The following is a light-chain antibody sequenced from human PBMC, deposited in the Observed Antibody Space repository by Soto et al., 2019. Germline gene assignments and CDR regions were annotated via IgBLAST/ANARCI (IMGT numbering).Light chain of an antibody. CDR1: SSDVGGYNY. CDR2: EVF. CDR3: SSYSGSDNFVV. V-gene: IGLV2-8*01. Sequence: QSVLTQPPSASGSPGQSVTISCARTSSDVGGYNYVSWYQKHPGKAPKLLIYEVFQRPSGVPDRFSGSKSGDTASLTVSGLQAEDEADYFCSSYSGSDNFVVFGGGTKLTV. J-gene: IGLJ3*02.